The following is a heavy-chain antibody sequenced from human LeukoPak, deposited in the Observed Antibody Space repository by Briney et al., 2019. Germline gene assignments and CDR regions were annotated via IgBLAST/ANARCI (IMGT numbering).Heavy chain of an antibody. CDR3: ATDHSMANTAWWFDP. J-gene: IGHJ5*02. CDR1: GYTITNNY. D-gene: IGHD5-24*01. CDR2: INPSGTGT. Sequence: ASVKLSCKASGYTITNNYMHWVRQAPGQGLEWMGVINPSGTGTSYAQKFQGRITMSRDTSTSTVYMELSSLRSEDTAFYYCATDHSMANTAWWFDPWGQGTLVTVSS. V-gene: IGHV1-46*01.